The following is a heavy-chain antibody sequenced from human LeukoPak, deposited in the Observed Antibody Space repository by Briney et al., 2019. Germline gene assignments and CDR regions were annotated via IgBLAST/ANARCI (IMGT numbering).Heavy chain of an antibody. Sequence: GGSLRLSCAASGFTFSNYAMHWVRQAPGKGLEWVALVWYDGSHEFYADSVKGRFTISRDNFNNKVYLQMNNLRAEDTAVYYCARDGHPYFDFWGNYYYAFDIWGQGTLVTVSS. CDR3: ARDGHPYFDFWGNYYYAFDI. J-gene: IGHJ3*02. CDR1: GFTFSNYA. D-gene: IGHD3-3*01. CDR2: VWYDGSHE. V-gene: IGHV3-33*08.